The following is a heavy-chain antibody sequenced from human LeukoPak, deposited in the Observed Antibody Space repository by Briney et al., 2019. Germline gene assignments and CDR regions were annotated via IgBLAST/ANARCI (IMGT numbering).Heavy chain of an antibody. Sequence: GGSLRLSCAASGFTFSDYYMSWIRQAPGKGLEWVSYISSSGSTIYYADSVKGRFTISRDNGKNSLYLQMNSLRAEDTAVYYCARDHYYDSSGYFLGYWGQGTLVTVSS. V-gene: IGHV3-11*01. CDR2: ISSSGSTI. CDR1: GFTFSDYY. D-gene: IGHD3-22*01. J-gene: IGHJ4*02. CDR3: ARDHYYDSSGYFLGY.